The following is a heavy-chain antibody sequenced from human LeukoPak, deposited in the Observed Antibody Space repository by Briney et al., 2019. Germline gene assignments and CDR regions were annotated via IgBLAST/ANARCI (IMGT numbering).Heavy chain of an antibody. V-gene: IGHV1-18*01. D-gene: IGHD6-19*01. CDR1: GYTFTSYG. Sequence: ASVKVSCKASGYTFTSYGISWVRQAPGQGLEWMGWISAYNGNTNYAQKLQGRVTMTTDTSTSTAYMELRSLRSDDTAVYYCARDLRWGIAVAEVAGYWGQGTLVTVSS. CDR2: ISAYNGNT. J-gene: IGHJ4*02. CDR3: ARDLRWGIAVAEVAGY.